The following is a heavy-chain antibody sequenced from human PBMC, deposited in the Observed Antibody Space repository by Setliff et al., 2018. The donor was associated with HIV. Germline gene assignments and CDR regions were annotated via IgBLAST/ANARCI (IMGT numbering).Heavy chain of an antibody. CDR2: VLRGGSPT. CDR3: AKGWDYGDNGPLIDS. J-gene: IGHJ4*02. Sequence: GGSLRLSCAASEFSFSAHAMSWVRRAPGMGLEWLSVVLRGGSPTYSADSVKGRFTISRDNSRNTLYLQMNSLRAEDTAVYYCAKGWDYGDNGPLIDSWGRGTLVTVSS. CDR1: EFSFSAHA. V-gene: IGHV3-23*03. D-gene: IGHD4-17*01.